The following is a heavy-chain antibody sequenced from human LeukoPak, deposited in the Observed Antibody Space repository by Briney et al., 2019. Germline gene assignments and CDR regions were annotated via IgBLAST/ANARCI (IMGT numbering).Heavy chain of an antibody. CDR1: GYTFTDYG. D-gene: IGHD6-6*01. CDR3: ARGGAHSSTWSVDY. CDR2: ISPYNGNT. Sequence: GASVKVSCKASGYTFTDYGISWVRQAPGQGLEWMGWISPYNGNTHYAQKLQGRVTMTADTSTSTAYMELRSLRSDDTAVYYCARGGAHSSTWSVDYWGQGTLVTVSS. J-gene: IGHJ4*02. V-gene: IGHV1-18*01.